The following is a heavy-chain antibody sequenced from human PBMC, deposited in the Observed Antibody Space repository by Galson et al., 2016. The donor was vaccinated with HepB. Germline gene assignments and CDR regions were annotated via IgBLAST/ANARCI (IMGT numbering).Heavy chain of an antibody. CDR1: GISVSSYV. V-gene: IGHV3-23*01. D-gene: IGHD3-22*01. J-gene: IGHJ3*02. CDR3: ARAAHSSGYCDVFDI. CDR2: ISGSGGST. Sequence: SLRLSCAASGISVSSYVMTWVRQAPGKGLEWVSAISGSGGSTYYTDSVKGRFTISRDNSGNTVDLQMNSLRAEDTAVYYCARAAHSSGYCDVFDIWGQGTKVTVSS.